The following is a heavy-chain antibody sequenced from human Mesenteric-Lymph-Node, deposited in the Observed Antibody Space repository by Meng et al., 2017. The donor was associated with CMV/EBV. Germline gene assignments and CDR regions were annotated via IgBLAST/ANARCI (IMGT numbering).Heavy chain of an antibody. J-gene: IGHJ4*02. V-gene: IGHV1-18*04. CDR3: ARDVYYYDSRGSAGY. CDR2: IRAYNGNT. D-gene: IGHD3-22*01. Sequence: ASVKVSCKASGYTFTSYGFSWVRQAPGQGLEWMAWIRAYNGNTNYAQKFQGRVTMTTDTSTSTAYMELRSLRSDDTAVYYCARDVYYYDSRGSAGYWGQGTLVTVSS. CDR1: GYTFTSYG.